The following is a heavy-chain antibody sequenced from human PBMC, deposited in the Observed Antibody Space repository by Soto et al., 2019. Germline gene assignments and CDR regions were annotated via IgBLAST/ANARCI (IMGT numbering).Heavy chain of an antibody. J-gene: IGHJ4*02. CDR3: ARGERWQQLHSIDY. CDR2: INPSGGST. V-gene: IGHV1-46*01. CDR1: GYTFTNYY. Sequence: QVQLVQSGAEVKKPGASVKVSCKASGYTFTNYYIHWVRQAPGQGLEWLGFINPSGGSTDYAQAFXGRXXXXXXXXXXXXXXXXXXXXXEDTAVYFCARGERWQQLHSIDYWGQGTPVTVSA. D-gene: IGHD3-10*01.